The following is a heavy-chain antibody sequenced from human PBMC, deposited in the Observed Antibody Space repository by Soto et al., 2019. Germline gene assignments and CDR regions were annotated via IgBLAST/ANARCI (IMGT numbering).Heavy chain of an antibody. D-gene: IGHD4-17*01. CDR1: GGSISSYY. J-gene: IGHJ6*02. CDR2: IYYSGST. Sequence: SETLSLTCTVSGGSISSYYWSWIRQPPGKGLEWIGCIYYSGSTNYNPSLKSRVTISVDTSKNQFSLKLSSVTAADTAVYYCARAATVTTLFYYYYYGMDVWGQGTTVTVSS. CDR3: ARAATVTTLFYYYYYGMDV. V-gene: IGHV4-59*01.